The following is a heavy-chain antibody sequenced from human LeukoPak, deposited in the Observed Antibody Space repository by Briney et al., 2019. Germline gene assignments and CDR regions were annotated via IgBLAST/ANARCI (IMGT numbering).Heavy chain of an antibody. V-gene: IGHV3-7*01. CDR1: GFTFSTYW. J-gene: IGHJ4*02. Sequence: GGSLRLSCAASGFTFSTYWMSWVRQAPGKGLEWVANIKQDGSEKYYVDSVKGRFTISRDNAENSLYLQMNSLRAEDTAVYYCARVAAAGTSLDYWGQGTLVTVSS. CDR3: ARVAAAGTSLDY. CDR2: IKQDGSEK. D-gene: IGHD6-13*01.